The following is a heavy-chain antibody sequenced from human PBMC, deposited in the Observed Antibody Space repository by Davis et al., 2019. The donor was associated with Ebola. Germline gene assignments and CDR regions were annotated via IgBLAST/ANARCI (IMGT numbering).Heavy chain of an antibody. CDR3: ARDRLVRGVHHYYYMDV. J-gene: IGHJ6*03. D-gene: IGHD3-10*01. CDR2: INHSGST. V-gene: IGHV4-34*01. Sequence: SETLSLTCTVSGDSMSDYYYNWIRQPPGKGLEWIGEINHSGSTNYNPSLKSRVTISVDTSKNQFSLKLSSVTAADTAVYYCARDRLVRGVHHYYYMDVWGKGTTVTVS. CDR1: GDSMSDYY.